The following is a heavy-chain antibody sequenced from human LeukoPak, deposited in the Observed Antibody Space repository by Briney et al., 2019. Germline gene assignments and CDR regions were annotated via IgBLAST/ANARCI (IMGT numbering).Heavy chain of an antibody. CDR1: GGSISSGSYY. Sequence: SETLSLTCTVSGGSISSGSYYWSWIRQPAGKGLEWIGRIYTSGSTTYNPSLKSRVTISVDTSKNQFSLKLSSVTAADTAVYYCAREKTSSQDYGVDYWGQGTLVTVSS. D-gene: IGHD4-17*01. V-gene: IGHV4-61*02. CDR2: IYTSGST. J-gene: IGHJ4*02. CDR3: AREKTSSQDYGVDY.